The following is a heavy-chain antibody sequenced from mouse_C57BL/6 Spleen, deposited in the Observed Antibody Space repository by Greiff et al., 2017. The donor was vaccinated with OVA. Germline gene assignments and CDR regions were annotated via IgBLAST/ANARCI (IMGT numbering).Heavy chain of an antibody. J-gene: IGHJ2*01. CDR2: IYPGSGNT. D-gene: IGHD2-4*01. CDR3: AKGDYDVGAIDY. CDR1: GYTFTDYY. Sequence: QVQLQQSGAELVRPGASVKLSCKASGYTFTDYYINWVKQRPGQGLEWIARIYPGSGNTYYNEKFKGKATLTAEKSSSTAYMQLSSLTSEDSAVYFCAKGDYDVGAIDYWGQGTTLTVSS. V-gene: IGHV1-76*01.